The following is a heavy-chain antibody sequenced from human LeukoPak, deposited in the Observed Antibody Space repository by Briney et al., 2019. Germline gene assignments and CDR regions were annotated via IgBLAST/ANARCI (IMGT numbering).Heavy chain of an antibody. D-gene: IGHD6-13*01. CDR2: IYYSGST. J-gene: IGHJ4*02. CDR1: GGSISSYY. Sequence: SETLSLTCTVSGGSISSYYWSWIRQPPGKGLAWIGYIYYSGSTNYNPSLKSRVTISVDTSKTQFALKLSSVTAADTAVYYCARGGYSSSTNLFDFWGQGTLVTVSS. V-gene: IGHV4-59*08. CDR3: ARGGYSSSTNLFDF.